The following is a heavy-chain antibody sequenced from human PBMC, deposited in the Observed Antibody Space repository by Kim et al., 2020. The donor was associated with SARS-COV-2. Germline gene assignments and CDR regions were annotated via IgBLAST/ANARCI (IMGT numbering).Heavy chain of an antibody. J-gene: IGHJ3*02. V-gene: IGHV3-21*01. D-gene: IGHD5-12*01. Sequence: VKGRFTISRDNAKNSLYLEMNSLRAEDTAVYYCARGADIVATMGLDAFDIWGQGTMVTVSS. CDR3: ARGADIVATMGLDAFDI.